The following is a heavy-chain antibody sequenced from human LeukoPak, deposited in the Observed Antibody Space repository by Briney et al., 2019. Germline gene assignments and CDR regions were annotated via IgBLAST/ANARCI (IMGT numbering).Heavy chain of an antibody. D-gene: IGHD3-16*01. CDR3: AKLGGHPLHNYYVGV. V-gene: IGHV3-23*01. CDR2: ILDSGYST. CDR1: GFTFSSYA. J-gene: IGHJ6*03. Sequence: PGGSLRLSCAASGFTFSSYAMSWVRQAPGKGLEWVSGILDSGYSTYYANSVKGRFTISRDNSNNTLYLQMNSLRAEDTAVYYCAKLGGHPLHNYYVGVWGQRTTVALSS.